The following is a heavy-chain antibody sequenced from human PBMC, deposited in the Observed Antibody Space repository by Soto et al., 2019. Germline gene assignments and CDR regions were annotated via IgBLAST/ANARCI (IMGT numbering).Heavy chain of an antibody. J-gene: IGHJ3*02. D-gene: IGHD4-17*01. Sequence: QVQLVESGGGVVQPGRSLRLSCAASGFTFSSYGMHWARQGPGKGLEWVAVIWYDGSNKVYADSVKGRFTISKDNSKNTLYLQMNSLRAEDTAVYYCARELSGDYGALDTWGQGTMVTVSS. CDR1: GFTFSSYG. CDR3: ARELSGDYGALDT. CDR2: IWYDGSNK. V-gene: IGHV3-33*01.